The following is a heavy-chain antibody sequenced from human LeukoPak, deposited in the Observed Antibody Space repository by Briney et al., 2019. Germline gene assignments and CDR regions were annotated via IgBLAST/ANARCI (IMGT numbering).Heavy chain of an antibody. CDR2: TYYRSKWYN. V-gene: IGHV6-1*01. D-gene: IGHD6-19*01. Sequence: SQTLSLTCAISGDSVSSNSAAWNWIRQSPSRGLEWLGRTYYRSKWYNDYAVSVKSRITINPDTSKNQFSLQLSSVTPEDTAVYYCAREGGKAVAGTGFYYWGQGTLVTVSS. CDR1: GDSVSSNSAA. J-gene: IGHJ4*02. CDR3: AREGGKAVAGTGFYY.